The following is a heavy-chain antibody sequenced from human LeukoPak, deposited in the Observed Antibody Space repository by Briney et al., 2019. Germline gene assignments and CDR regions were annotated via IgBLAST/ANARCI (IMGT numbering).Heavy chain of an antibody. V-gene: IGHV7-4-1*02. CDR1: GYTFTNSY. Sequence: GASVMVSCKASGYTFTNSYIHWVRQAPGQGLEWMGWINTNTGNPTYAQGFTGRFVFSLDTSVSTAYLQISSLKAEDTAVYYCARGSDSGYDHYYYYYYMDVWGKGTTVTVSS. CDR3: ARGSDSGYDHYYYYYYMDV. D-gene: IGHD5-12*01. J-gene: IGHJ6*03. CDR2: INTNTGNP.